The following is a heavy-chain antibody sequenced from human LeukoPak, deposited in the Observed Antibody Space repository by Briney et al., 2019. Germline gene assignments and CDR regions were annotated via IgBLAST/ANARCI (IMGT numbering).Heavy chain of an antibody. J-gene: IGHJ4*02. D-gene: IGHD1-1*01. V-gene: IGHV3-21*01. CDR1: GFRFSSFA. Sequence: PGGSLRLSCAASGFRFSSFAMSWVRQAPGKGLEWVSSIDSNHYIYYAESVKGRFTISRDNAKNSLYLQMDSLRAEDTAVYYCARDIKSVSTDCGSWGQGTLVTVSS. CDR2: IDSNHYI. CDR3: ARDIKSVSTDCGS.